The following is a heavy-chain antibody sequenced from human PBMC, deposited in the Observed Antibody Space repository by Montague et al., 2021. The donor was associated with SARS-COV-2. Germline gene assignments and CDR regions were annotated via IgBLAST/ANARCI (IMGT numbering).Heavy chain of an antibody. D-gene: IGHD3-10*01. J-gene: IGHJ6*02. V-gene: IGHV6-1*01. Sequence: CAISGDSVSSSSAAWNWIRQSPSRGLEWLGRTYYRSKWYNDYAVSVKSRITVNPDTSKNQFSLQLNSVTPEDTAVYYCARGLWFGELLKRYYYYGMDVWGQGTTVTVSS. CDR1: GDSVSSSSAA. CDR2: TYYRSKWYN. CDR3: ARGLWFGELLKRYYYYGMDV.